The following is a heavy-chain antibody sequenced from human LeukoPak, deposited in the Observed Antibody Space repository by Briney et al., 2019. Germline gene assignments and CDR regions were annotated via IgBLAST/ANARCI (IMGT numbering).Heavy chain of an antibody. CDR1: GYTFTGYY. V-gene: IGHV1-8*02. CDR3: ARGRLDGDFFDY. D-gene: IGHD6-19*01. CDR2: TNPHSGNT. Sequence: GASVKVSCKASGYTFTGYYMHWVRQAPGQGLEWMGWTNPHSGNTGYAQKFQGRVTMTRDMSTNSVYMELSSLRFEDTAVYYCARGRLDGDFFDYRGQGTLVTVSS. J-gene: IGHJ4*02.